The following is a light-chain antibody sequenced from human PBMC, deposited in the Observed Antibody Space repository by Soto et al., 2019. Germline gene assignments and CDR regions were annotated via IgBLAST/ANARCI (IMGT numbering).Light chain of an antibody. CDR3: QQFGSSPGFT. Sequence: EIVLTQSPGTLSLAPGERATLSCRASQSINSRYLAWYQQKPGQAPRLLIYGASSRATGIPDRFSGSRSGTDFTLTISRLEPEDFAVYYCQQFGSSPGFTVGRGTKVDIK. J-gene: IGKJ3*01. CDR2: GAS. V-gene: IGKV3-20*01. CDR1: QSINSRY.